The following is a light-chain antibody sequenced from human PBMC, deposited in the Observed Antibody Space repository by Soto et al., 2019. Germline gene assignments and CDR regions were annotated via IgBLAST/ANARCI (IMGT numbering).Light chain of an antibody. Sequence: QSALTQPASVSGSPGQSITISCTGTSSDVGGYDYVSWYQLHPGKAPKLMVFEVNNRPSGVSYRFSGSKSGSTASLTISGLQAEDEADYFCSSYSISTAYLFGTGTKVTVL. CDR3: SSYSISTAYL. J-gene: IGLJ1*01. CDR1: SSDVGGYDY. CDR2: EVN. V-gene: IGLV2-14*01.